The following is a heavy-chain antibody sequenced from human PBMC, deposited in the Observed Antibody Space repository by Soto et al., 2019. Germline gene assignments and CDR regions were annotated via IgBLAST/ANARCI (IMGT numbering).Heavy chain of an antibody. D-gene: IGHD6-25*01. CDR3: ARDPASSMDV. CDR1: GYTFSSHG. J-gene: IGHJ6*02. V-gene: IGHV3-33*01. CDR2: IWYDGSKK. Sequence: QVQLVESGGGVVQPGTSLRLSCAASGYTFSSHGMHWVRQAPGKGLEWVAVIWYDGSKKYYAGSVKGRFTISRDDYMNTLYLEMNNLRAEDTAMYYCARDPASSMDVWGQGTTVIVSS.